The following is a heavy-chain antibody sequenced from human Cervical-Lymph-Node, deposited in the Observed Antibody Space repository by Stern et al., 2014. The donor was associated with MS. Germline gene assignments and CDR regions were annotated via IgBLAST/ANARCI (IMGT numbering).Heavy chain of an antibody. Sequence: VQLVESGPGLVKPSQTLSLTCTVSGDSISNGVYYWSWIRQHPGKGLEWIGYIYYRGSTYYSPSLKSRVTISLDTSKKQFSLKLTSVTAADTAMYYCAREGYCSGGRCYRDYYYGMDVWGQGTTVTVSS. V-gene: IGHV4-31*03. J-gene: IGHJ6*02. CDR2: IYYRGST. D-gene: IGHD2-15*01. CDR1: GDSISNGVYY. CDR3: AREGYCSGGRCYRDYYYGMDV.